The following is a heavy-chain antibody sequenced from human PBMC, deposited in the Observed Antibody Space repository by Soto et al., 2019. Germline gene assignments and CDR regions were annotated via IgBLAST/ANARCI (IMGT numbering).Heavy chain of an antibody. Sequence: GGSLRLSCAASGFTFSSYAMSWVRQAPGKGLEWVSAISGSGGSTYYADSVKGRFTISRDNSKNTLYLQMNSLRAEETAVYYCAKAGYSGYYYYYYGMDVWGQGTTVTVSS. CDR2: ISGSGGST. V-gene: IGHV3-23*01. D-gene: IGHD5-12*01. CDR1: GFTFSSYA. J-gene: IGHJ6*02. CDR3: AKAGYSGYYYYYYGMDV.